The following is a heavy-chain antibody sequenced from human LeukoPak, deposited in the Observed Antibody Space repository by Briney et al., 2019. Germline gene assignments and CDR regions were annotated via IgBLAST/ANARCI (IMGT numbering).Heavy chain of an antibody. CDR1: GGSIGSVSYY. D-gene: IGHD6-13*01. CDR3: AREVSGYSSSWEGAFDY. Sequence: PSQTRSLACTAAGGSIGSVSYYWHWLLQPAGRGLEWIGRIYTSGSTNYNPSLKSRVTISVDTSKNQFSLKLSSVTAADTAVYYCAREVSGYSSSWEGAFDYWGQGTLVTVSS. V-gene: IGHV4-61*02. CDR2: IYTSGST. J-gene: IGHJ4*02.